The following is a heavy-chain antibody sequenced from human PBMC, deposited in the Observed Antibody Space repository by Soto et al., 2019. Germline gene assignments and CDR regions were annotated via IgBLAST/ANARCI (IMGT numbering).Heavy chain of an antibody. V-gene: IGHV3-33*01. Sequence: AGSLRLSCTASGFTFSSYGMHWVRQAPGKGLGRVAVVWYDGSNKYYEDSVKGRFTISRDNSKNKLYLQMISLRAEETAVYYCARDFWESYSYYYCIDVWGQGTMVTVSS. D-gene: IGHD3-16*01. J-gene: IGHJ6*02. CDR3: ARDFWESYSYYYCIDV. CDR2: VWYDGSNK. CDR1: GFTFSSYG.